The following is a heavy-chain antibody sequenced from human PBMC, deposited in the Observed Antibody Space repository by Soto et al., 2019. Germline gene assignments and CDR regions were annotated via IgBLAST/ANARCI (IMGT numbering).Heavy chain of an antibody. Sequence: EVQLVESGGGLVKPGGSLRLSCVDSGFTFRSYSMNWVRQAPGKGLEWVASISSTSSVIWYADSLKGRFTISRDNAKNSLFLQMDSLRADDTAVYYCLRGGRGYTRDDVLDAWDHGTMVTVSS. V-gene: IGHV3-21*06. CDR1: GFTFRSYS. J-gene: IGHJ3*01. D-gene: IGHD2-2*02. CDR2: ISSTSSVI. CDR3: LRGGRGYTRDDVLDA.